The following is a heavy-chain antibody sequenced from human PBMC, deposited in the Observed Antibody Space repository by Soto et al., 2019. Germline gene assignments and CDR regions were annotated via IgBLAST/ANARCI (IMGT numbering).Heavy chain of an antibody. V-gene: IGHV4-30-4*01. CDR1: GGSISSGDYY. J-gene: IGHJ6*02. CDR2: VYNSGTT. D-gene: IGHD4-4*01. Sequence: SETLSLTCTVSGGSISSGDYYWSWVRQPPGKGLEWIGYVYNSGTTYYNPSLKSRVTIAVDTSKNQFSLRQSSVTAADTAVYYCAKGNDTVGYGMDVWGQGTTVTVSS. CDR3: AKGNDTVGYGMDV.